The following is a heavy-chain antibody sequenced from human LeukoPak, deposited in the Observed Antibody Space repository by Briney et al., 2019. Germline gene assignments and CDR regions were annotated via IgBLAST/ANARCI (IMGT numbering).Heavy chain of an antibody. CDR2: ITGSGTST. CDR3: AKEGSCSGGSCYSDY. D-gene: IGHD2-15*01. V-gene: IGHV3-23*01. CDR1: GFTFSSNA. Sequence: GGSLILSCAASGFTFSSNAMSWVRQAPGKGLEWVSTITGSGTSTYYADSVKGRFTISRDNSKNTLNLQMNSLIAEDTAVYYCAKEGSCSGGSCYSDYWGQGTLVTVSS. J-gene: IGHJ4*02.